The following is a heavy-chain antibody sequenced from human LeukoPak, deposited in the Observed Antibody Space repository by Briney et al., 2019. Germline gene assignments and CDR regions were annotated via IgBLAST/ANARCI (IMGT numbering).Heavy chain of an antibody. D-gene: IGHD6-19*01. CDR2: ISSSGSTI. CDR1: GFTFSSYE. CDR3: ARVYGSAWVSAY. J-gene: IGHJ4*02. V-gene: IGHV3-48*03. Sequence: PGGSLRLSCAASGFTFSSYEMNWVRQAPGKGLEWVSYISSSGSTIYYADSVKGRFTISRDNAKNSLYLQMNSLRAEDTAVYYCARVYGSAWVSAYWGLGTLVTVSS.